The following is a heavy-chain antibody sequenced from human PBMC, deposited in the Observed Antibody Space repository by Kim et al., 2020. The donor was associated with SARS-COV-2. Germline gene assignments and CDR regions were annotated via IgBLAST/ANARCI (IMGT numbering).Heavy chain of an antibody. J-gene: IGHJ4*02. CDR1: IGSISSDY. Sequence: SETLSLTCTVSIGSISSDYWTWIRQPPGKGLEWIGYIHYSGRTRYNPSLRSRVAIFVDPSKSHFSLSLTSVTAADTAVYFCARIPDISGWPFDSWGQGILVSGSS. D-gene: IGHD6-19*01. CDR3: ARIPDISGWPFDS. CDR2: IHYSGRT. V-gene: IGHV4-59*01.